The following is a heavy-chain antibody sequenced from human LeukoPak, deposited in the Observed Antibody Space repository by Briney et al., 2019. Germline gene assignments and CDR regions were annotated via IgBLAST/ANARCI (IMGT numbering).Heavy chain of an antibody. CDR3: AKDGGRVAAALDF. V-gene: IGHV3-30*18. Sequence: QPGGSLRLSCAASGFSFKSYAMHWARQAPGKGLEWVAVISSDGSDKYYGDSVKGRLTISRDNSMNTLYLQMNSLRVEDTAVYYCAKDGGRVAAALDFWGQGIPVSVSS. D-gene: IGHD2-2*01. CDR2: ISSDGSDK. CDR1: GFSFKSYA. J-gene: IGHJ4*02.